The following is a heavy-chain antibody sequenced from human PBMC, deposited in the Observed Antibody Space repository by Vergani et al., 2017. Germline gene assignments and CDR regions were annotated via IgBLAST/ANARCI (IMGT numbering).Heavy chain of an antibody. V-gene: IGHV1-69*01. CDR1: GGTFKSNT. D-gene: IGHD2-15*01. Sequence: QVQLVQSGAEVKKPGSSVKVSCKTSGGTFKSNTFSWVRQAPGQGLEWMGGIIPIFGTADNAQDFQGRLSITADESTSTVYMELSSLRSDDTAIYYCARDNYYSSATPPPPRGQGTLVTVSS. J-gene: IGHJ5*02. CDR2: IIPIFGTA. CDR3: ARDNYYSSATPPPP.